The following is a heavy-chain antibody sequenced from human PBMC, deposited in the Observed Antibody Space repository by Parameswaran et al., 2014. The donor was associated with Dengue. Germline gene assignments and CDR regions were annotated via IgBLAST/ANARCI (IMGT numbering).Heavy chain of an antibody. V-gene: IGHV3-53*01. CDR3: ARGGNNSYYFDY. CDR2: IFNGGRR. D-gene: IGHD1-20*01. J-gene: IGHJ4*02. Sequence: WIRQPPEKGLEWVSVIFNGGRRYYGDSMKGRFTIARDNSKNTLYLQMNNLRADDTAVYYCARGGNNSYYFDYWGQGTLVTVSS.